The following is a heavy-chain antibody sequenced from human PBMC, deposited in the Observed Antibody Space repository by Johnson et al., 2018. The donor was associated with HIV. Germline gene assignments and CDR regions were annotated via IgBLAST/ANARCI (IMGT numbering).Heavy chain of an antibody. CDR1: GFTFSSYG. J-gene: IGHJ3*02. D-gene: IGHD6-19*01. V-gene: IGHV3-30*02. Sequence: VQLVESGGGVVQPGGSLRLSCAASGFTFSSYGMHWVRQAPGKGLEWVAFIRYDGSNKYYADSVKGRLTISRDNSKNTLYLQMNSLRAEDTAVYYCAKIIGYSSGLEIWGQGTMVTVSS. CDR2: IRYDGSNK. CDR3: AKIIGYSSGLEI.